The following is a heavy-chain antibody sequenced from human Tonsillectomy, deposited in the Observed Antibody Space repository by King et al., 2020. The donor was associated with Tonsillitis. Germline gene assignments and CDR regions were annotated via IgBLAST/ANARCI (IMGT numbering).Heavy chain of an antibody. CDR2: ICNTGST. V-gene: IGHV4-59*01. Sequence: VQLQESGPGLVKPSETLSLTCTVSGGSFSSFYWSWLRQPPGKGLEWIGYICNTGSTNYNPSLKSRVTISVDTSKNQFSLKLSSVPAADTAVYYCARGRGISPWGGSGNSYFNCWGQGTLVTVSS. CDR1: GGSFSSFY. J-gene: IGHJ4*02. CDR3: ARGRGISPWGGSGNSYFNC. D-gene: IGHD3-10*01.